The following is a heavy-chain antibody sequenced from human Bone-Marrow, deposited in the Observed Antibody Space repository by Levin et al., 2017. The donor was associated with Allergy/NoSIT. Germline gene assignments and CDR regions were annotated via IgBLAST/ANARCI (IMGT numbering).Heavy chain of an antibody. Sequence: AGGSLRLSCAASGFTISSNYMSWVRQAPGKGLEWVSIIYSSGTTYDADSVKGRFTISRDSFMNILYLQMTSLRAEDTAVYYCVRGYKYGLADFWGQGTLVTVSS. V-gene: IGHV3-53*01. CDR1: GFTISSNY. CDR3: VRGYKYGLADF. CDR2: IYSSGTT. D-gene: IGHD5-12*01. J-gene: IGHJ4*02.